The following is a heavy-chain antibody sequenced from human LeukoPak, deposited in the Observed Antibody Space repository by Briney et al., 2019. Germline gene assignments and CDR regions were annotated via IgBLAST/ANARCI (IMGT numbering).Heavy chain of an antibody. CDR3: ARWSLEGIEAAGTDY. CDR1: GGTFSSYA. V-gene: IGHV1-69*04. D-gene: IGHD6-13*01. CDR2: IIPILGIA. Sequence: VKVSCKASGGTFSSYAISWVRQAPGHGLEWMGRIIPILGIANNAQKFQGRVTITAYKPTRTAYMELSSLRSEDTAVYYCARWSLEGIEAAGTDYWGQGTLVTVPS. J-gene: IGHJ4*02.